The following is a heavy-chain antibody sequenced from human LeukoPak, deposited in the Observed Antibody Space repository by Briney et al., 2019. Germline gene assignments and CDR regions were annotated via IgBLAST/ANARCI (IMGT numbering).Heavy chain of an antibody. CDR3: ARASLLEWLFLGDAFDI. V-gene: IGHV4-4*07. Sequence: PSETLSLTCTVSGGSISSYYWSWIRQPAGKGLEWIGRIYTSGSTNYNPSLKSRVTMSVDTSKNQFSLKLSSVTAADTAVYYCARASLLEWLFLGDAFDIWGQGTMVTVSS. D-gene: IGHD3-3*01. CDR2: IYTSGST. J-gene: IGHJ3*02. CDR1: GGSISSYY.